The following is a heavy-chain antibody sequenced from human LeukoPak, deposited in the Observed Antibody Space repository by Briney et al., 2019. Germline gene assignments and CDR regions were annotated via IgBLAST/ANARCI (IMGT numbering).Heavy chain of an antibody. CDR3: AKGQLRFLDNWFDP. CDR1: GFTFSSYG. V-gene: IGHV3-30*02. CDR2: IRYDGSDK. Sequence: GGSLRLSCAASGFTFSSYGMHWVRQAPGKGLEWVAFIRYDGSDKYYGDSVKGRFTISRDNPKNTLYLQMNGLRAEDTAVYYCAKGQLRFLDNWFDPWGQGTLVTVSS. J-gene: IGHJ5*02. D-gene: IGHD3-3*01.